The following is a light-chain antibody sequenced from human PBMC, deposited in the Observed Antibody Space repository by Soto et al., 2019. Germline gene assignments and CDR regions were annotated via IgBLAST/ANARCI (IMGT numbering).Light chain of an antibody. CDR1: SGHGSYI. V-gene: IGLV4-60*03. Sequence: QPVLTQSSSASASLGSSVKLTCALSSGHGSYIIAWHQQQPGKAPRYLMKLEGSGSYNKGSGVPDRFSGSSSGTDRYLTISNLQSEDEADYYCETWDSNTRVFGTGTKVTVL. CDR2: LEGSGSY. J-gene: IGLJ1*01. CDR3: ETWDSNTRV.